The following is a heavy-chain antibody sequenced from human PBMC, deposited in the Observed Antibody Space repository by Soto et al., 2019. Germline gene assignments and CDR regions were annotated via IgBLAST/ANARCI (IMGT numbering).Heavy chain of an antibody. Sequence: LGESLKISCRGSGYSFSTYWIAWVRQMPGKGLEWMGIIYPGDSDTRYSPSFQGQVTISAAKSISTAYLQWISLKASDTAIYYCARQDIVIVPPTPDYGAFDGWGQGTGVTVAS. CDR1: GYSFSTYW. J-gene: IGHJ3*01. D-gene: IGHD2-2*01. CDR2: IYPGDSDT. CDR3: ARQDIVIVPPTPDYGAFDG. V-gene: IGHV5-51*01.